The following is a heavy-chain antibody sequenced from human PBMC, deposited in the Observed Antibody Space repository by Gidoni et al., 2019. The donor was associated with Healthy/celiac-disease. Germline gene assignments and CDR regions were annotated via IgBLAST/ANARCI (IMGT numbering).Heavy chain of an antibody. J-gene: IGHJ4*02. CDR1: GFTFSRFA. D-gene: IGHD6-13*01. Sequence: EMQLLESGGALVQPGWSLCLSSAASGFTFSRFAFNWVRQAPGKGLEWVSAISGSGGSTYYAESVKGRFTISRDNSKNTLYLQMNSLRAEDTAVYYCAKLTEKSYSSSLPFLRLFDYWGQGTLVTVSS. CDR3: AKLTEKSYSSSLPFLRLFDY. V-gene: IGHV3-23*01. CDR2: ISGSGGST.